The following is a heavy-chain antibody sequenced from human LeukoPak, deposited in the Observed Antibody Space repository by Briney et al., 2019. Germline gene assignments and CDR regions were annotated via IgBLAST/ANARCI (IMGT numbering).Heavy chain of an antibody. CDR2: INTDGSTT. Sequence: SGGSLRLSCAASGFTFNAHWVPWVRQTPEKGLVWLSRINTDGSTTNYADAVKGRFTISRDNAKDTLYLQMNSLRVEDTAVYYCARDLNWNQADYWGQGSLVTVSS. CDR3: ARDLNWNQADY. V-gene: IGHV3-74*01. D-gene: IGHD1-20*01. J-gene: IGHJ4*02. CDR1: GFTFNAHW.